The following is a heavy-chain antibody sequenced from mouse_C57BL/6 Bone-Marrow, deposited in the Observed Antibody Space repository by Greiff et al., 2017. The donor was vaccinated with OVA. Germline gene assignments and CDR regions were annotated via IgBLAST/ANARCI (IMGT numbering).Heavy chain of an antibody. D-gene: IGHD1-1*01. CDR3: ARDYYGRWFAY. CDR1: GYTFTSYW. Sequence: VQLQQPGAELVMPGASVKLSCKASGYTFTSYWMPWVKQRPGQGLEWIGEIDPSDSYPNYNQKFKGKSTLTVDKSSSTAYMQLSSLTSEDSAVYYCARDYYGRWFAYWGQGTLVTVSA. V-gene: IGHV1-69*01. J-gene: IGHJ3*01. CDR2: IDPSDSYP.